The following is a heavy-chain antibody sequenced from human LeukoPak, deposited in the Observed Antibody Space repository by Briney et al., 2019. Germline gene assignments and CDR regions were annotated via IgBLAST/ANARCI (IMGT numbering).Heavy chain of an antibody. J-gene: IGHJ4*02. Sequence: GASLRLSCAASGYTFTNNNMNWVRQAPGQGLEWVAFISGSSSYIYYADSVKGRFTISRDNAKNSLYLQMNSLRAEDTAVYYCAREDVSGSYPFDYWGQGTLVTVSS. CDR2: ISGSSSYI. V-gene: IGHV3-21*01. CDR3: AREDVSGSYPFDY. CDR1: GYTFTNNN. D-gene: IGHD3-16*02.